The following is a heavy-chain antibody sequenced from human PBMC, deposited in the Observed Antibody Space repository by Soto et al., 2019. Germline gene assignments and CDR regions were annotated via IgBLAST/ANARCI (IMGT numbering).Heavy chain of an antibody. Sequence: QVQLVQSGAEVKKPGASVKVSCKASGYTFTGYYMHWVRQTPGQGLEWMGWINPNSGGTNYAQKFQGWVTMTRDTSISTAYMELSRLRSDDTAVYYCARDVIGEQNDAFDIWGQGTMVTVSS. CDR3: ARDVIGEQNDAFDI. CDR2: INPNSGGT. V-gene: IGHV1-2*04. J-gene: IGHJ3*02. D-gene: IGHD3-10*01. CDR1: GYTFTGYY.